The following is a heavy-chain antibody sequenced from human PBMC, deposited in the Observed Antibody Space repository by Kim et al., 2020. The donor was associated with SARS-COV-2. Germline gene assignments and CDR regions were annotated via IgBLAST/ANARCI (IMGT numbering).Heavy chain of an antibody. CDR3: ARVPGGDV. CDR2: KTGGT. Sequence: KTGGTTYAQKFKDRVTMTRDTSISTAYMDLSRLQSDDTAVYYCARVPGGDVWGQGTTVTVSS. V-gene: IGHV1-2*02. J-gene: IGHJ6*02. D-gene: IGHD3-10*01.